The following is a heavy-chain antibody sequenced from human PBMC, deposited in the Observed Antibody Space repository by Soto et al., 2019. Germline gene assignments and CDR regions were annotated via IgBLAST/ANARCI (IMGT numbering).Heavy chain of an antibody. J-gene: IGHJ4*02. CDR1: GYTFTSYG. CDR2: ISAYNGNT. CDR3: AKDNSAQWLVEGYFDY. V-gene: IGHV1-18*01. Sequence: ASVKVSCKASGYTFTSYGISWVRQAPGQGLEWMGWISAYNGNTNYAQKLQGRVTMTTDTSTSTAYMELNSLRAEDTAVYYCAKDNSAQWLVEGYFDYWGQGTLVTVSS. D-gene: IGHD6-19*01.